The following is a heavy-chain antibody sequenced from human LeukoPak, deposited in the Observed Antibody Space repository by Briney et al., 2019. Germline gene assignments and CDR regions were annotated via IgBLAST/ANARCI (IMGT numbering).Heavy chain of an antibody. Sequence: PGGSLRLSCAASGFSVSSKYMSWVRQAPGKGLEWVSAISGSGGSTHYADSVKGRFTISRDNSKNTLYMQMNSLRTEDTAVYYCAKGEVAAARDYWGQGTLVTVSS. V-gene: IGHV3-23*01. CDR1: GFSVSSKY. CDR3: AKGEVAAARDY. D-gene: IGHD6-13*01. CDR2: ISGSGGST. J-gene: IGHJ4*02.